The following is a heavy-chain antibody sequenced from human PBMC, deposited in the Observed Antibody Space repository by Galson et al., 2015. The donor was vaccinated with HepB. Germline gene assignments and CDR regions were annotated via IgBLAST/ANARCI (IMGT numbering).Heavy chain of an antibody. Sequence: LSLTCAVYGGSLNGYYWSWVRQPPGQGLEWIGEINHRGGTNYSPSLKSRLSISVDTSKSQFSLKLSSVTAADTAVYFCARLFWSGHYTISSGDYWGQGTLVTVSS. CDR2: INHRGGT. V-gene: IGHV4-34*01. CDR3: ARLFWSGHYTISSGDY. D-gene: IGHD3-3*01. CDR1: GGSLNGYY. J-gene: IGHJ4*02.